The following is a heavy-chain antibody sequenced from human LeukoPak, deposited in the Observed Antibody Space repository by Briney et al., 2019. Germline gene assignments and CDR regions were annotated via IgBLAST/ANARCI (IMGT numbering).Heavy chain of an antibody. D-gene: IGHD6-19*01. Sequence: GGSLRLSCAASGFTFSSYGMHWVRQAPGKGLAWVAVISYFGSYKYYADSVKGRSTISRDNSKNTLYLQMNSLRAEDTAVYYCAKDPRKAVAGTNYYYYYMDVWGKGTTVTVSS. CDR1: GFTFSSYG. CDR3: AKDPRKAVAGTNYYYYYMDV. J-gene: IGHJ6*03. V-gene: IGHV3-30*18. CDR2: ISYFGSYK.